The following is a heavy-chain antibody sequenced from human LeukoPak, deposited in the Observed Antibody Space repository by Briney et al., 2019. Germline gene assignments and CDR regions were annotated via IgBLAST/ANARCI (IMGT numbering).Heavy chain of an antibody. CDR1: GSIVSSNY. CDR2: IYSGGRT. D-gene: IGHD1-26*01. V-gene: IGHV3-53*01. Sequence: GGSLRLSCEASGSIVSSNYMSWVRQAPGKGLEWVSVIYSGGRTYYADSVKGRFTISRDNSKNTLYLQMNSLRAEDTAVYYCARGNSGSSYVEYYYGMDVWGQGTTVTVSS. J-gene: IGHJ6*02. CDR3: ARGNSGSSYVEYYYGMDV.